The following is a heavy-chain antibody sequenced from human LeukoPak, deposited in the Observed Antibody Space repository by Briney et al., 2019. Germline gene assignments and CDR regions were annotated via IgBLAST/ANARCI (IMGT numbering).Heavy chain of an antibody. J-gene: IGHJ4*02. D-gene: IGHD6-13*01. CDR2: IYYSGST. V-gene: IGHV4-59*01. CDR3: ASSGGIAAAGIEY. CDR1: GGSISSYY. Sequence: SETLSPTCTVSGGSISSYYWSWIRQPPGKGLEWIGYIYYSGSTHYNPPLKSRVTISVDTSKDQSSLRVSSVTAADTAVYYCASSGGIAAAGIEYWGQGTLVTVSS.